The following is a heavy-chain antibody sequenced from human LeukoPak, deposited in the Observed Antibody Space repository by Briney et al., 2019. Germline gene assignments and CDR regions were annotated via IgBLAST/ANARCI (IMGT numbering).Heavy chain of an antibody. V-gene: IGHV4-4*07. CDR2: IYTSGST. Sequence: PSETLSLTCTVSGGSISSYYWSWIRQPAGKRLEWIGRIYTSGSTYYNPSLKSRVTISVDTSKNQFSLKLSSVTAADTAVYYCARGSVDTASTPYYYWGQGTLVTVSS. J-gene: IGHJ4*02. CDR3: ARGSVDTASTPYYY. D-gene: IGHD5-18*01. CDR1: GGSISSYY.